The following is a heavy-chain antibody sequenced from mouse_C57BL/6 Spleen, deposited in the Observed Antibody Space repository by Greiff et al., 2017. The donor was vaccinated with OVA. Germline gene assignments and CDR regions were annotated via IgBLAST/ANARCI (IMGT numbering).Heavy chain of an antibody. D-gene: IGHD1-1*01. CDR2: FYPGSGSI. CDR3: ARHEAHYYGSSPAAWFAY. J-gene: IGHJ3*01. V-gene: IGHV1-62-2*01. Sequence: QVQLKQSGAELVKPGASVKLSCKASGYTFTEYTIHWVKQRSGQGLEWIGWFYPGSGSIKYNEKFKDKATLTADKSSSTVYMELSRLTSEDSAVYFCARHEAHYYGSSPAAWFAYWGQGTLVTVSA. CDR1: GYTFTEYT.